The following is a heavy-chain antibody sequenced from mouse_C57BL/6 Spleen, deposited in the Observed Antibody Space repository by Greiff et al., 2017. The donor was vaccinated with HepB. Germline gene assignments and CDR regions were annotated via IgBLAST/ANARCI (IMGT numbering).Heavy chain of an antibody. CDR3: ARWGSNYEYFDY. D-gene: IGHD2-5*01. Sequence: VQLQQSDAELVKPGASVKISCKVSRYTFTDHTIHWMKQRPEQGLEWIGYIYPRDGSTKYNEKFKGKATLTADKSSSTAYMQLNSLTSEDSAFYLCARWGSNYEYFDYWGQGTTLTVSS. CDR2: IYPRDGST. J-gene: IGHJ2*01. CDR1: RYTFTDHT. V-gene: IGHV1-78*01.